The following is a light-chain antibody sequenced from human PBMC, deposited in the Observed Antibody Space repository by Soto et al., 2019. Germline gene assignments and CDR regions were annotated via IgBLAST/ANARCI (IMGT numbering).Light chain of an antibody. Sequence: QTVVTQEPSLTVSPGGTATLTCGSSTGAVTSNHHPYWFQQKAGQAPRTLIYDTSNKHSWTPARFSGSLLGDKAALTLSGAQPEDEAQYYCLLSYNAARVFGGGTQLTVL. V-gene: IGLV7-46*01. CDR1: TGAVTSNHH. J-gene: IGLJ2*01. CDR2: DTS. CDR3: LLSYNAARV.